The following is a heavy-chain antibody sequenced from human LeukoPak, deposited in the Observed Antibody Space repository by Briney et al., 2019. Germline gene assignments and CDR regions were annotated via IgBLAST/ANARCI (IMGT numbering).Heavy chain of an antibody. CDR1: GGSISSYY. V-gene: IGHV4-59*12. CDR3: ARTTVVTPSAFDI. Sequence: SETLSLTCTVSGGSISSYYWSWIRQPPGKGLEWIGYIYYSGSTNYNPSLKSRVTISVDTSKNQFSLKVSSVTAADTAVYYCARTTVVTPSAFDIWGQGTLVTVSS. D-gene: IGHD4-23*01. CDR2: IYYSGST. J-gene: IGHJ3*02.